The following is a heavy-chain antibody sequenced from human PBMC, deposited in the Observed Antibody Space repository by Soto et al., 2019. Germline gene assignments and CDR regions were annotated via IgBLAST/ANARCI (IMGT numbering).Heavy chain of an antibody. CDR3: ARRQNSLVRGANAVDI. J-gene: IGHJ3*02. Sequence: QITLKESGPTLVKPTQTLTLTCTFSGLSLITSGVGVGWIRQPPGKALEWLALIYWDGDKRYSPSLKSRLTITKDTSKKQVVLTMTNMDPVDTGTYYCARRQNSLVRGANAVDIWGQGTMVTVSS. D-gene: IGHD3-10*01. CDR2: IYWDGDK. CDR1: GLSLITSGVG. V-gene: IGHV2-5*02.